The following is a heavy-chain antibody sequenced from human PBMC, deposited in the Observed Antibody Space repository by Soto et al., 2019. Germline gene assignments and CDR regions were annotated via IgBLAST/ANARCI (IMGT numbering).Heavy chain of an antibody. CDR2: ISYEGSHT. V-gene: IGHV3-30*18. Sequence: QVQLVESGGGVVQPGRSLRLSCAASGLTFNNYGMHWVRQAPGKGLEWVAVISYEGSHTFYADSVKGRFTISRDNSKNXRYLQMNSLRPEDTAVYYCAKDRGRYSGSGSYPDYWGQGTLVTVSS. J-gene: IGHJ4*02. CDR1: GLTFNNYG. D-gene: IGHD3-10*01. CDR3: AKDRGRYSGSGSYPDY.